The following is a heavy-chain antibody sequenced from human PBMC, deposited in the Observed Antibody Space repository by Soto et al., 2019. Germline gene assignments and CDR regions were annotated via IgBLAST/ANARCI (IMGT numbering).Heavy chain of an antibody. Sequence: GGSLRLSCAASGFTFSGYWMHWVRQAPGKGLVWVSHIKSDGSITGYADSVKGRFTISRDNTKNTLYLQMNSLRVEDTAVYYCARGGTILSNWFDPWGQGTQVTVSS. CDR2: IKSDGSIT. J-gene: IGHJ5*02. D-gene: IGHD3-16*01. CDR3: ARGGTILSNWFDP. CDR1: GFTFSGYW. V-gene: IGHV3-74*01.